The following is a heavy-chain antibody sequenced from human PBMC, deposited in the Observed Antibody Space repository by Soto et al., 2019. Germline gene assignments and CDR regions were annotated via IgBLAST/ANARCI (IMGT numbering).Heavy chain of an antibody. CDR1: GGSISSNNYH. V-gene: IGHV4-39*07. D-gene: IGHD3-22*01. J-gene: IGHJ1*01. Sequence: PSETLSLTCTVSGGSISSNNYHWGWIRQPPGKGLDWIGTIYYSRSTYYNPSLKSRVTISVDTSKNQFSLELISVTAADTAVYYCAREDYYDSSDWGQGTLVTVSS. CDR2: IYYSRST. CDR3: AREDYYDSSD.